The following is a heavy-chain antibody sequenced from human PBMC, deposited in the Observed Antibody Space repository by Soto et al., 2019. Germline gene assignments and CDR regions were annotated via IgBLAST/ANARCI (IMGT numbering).Heavy chain of an antibody. D-gene: IGHD1-26*01. CDR2: ISSSSSTI. CDR3: ARASGSRNSYFDY. Sequence: DVQLVESGGGLVQPGGSLRLSCAASGFTFSSYSMNWVRQAPGKGLEWVSYISSSSSTIYYADSVKGRFTISRDNAKNSLYLQMNSLRAEDTAVYYCARASGSRNSYFDYWGQGTLVTVSS. CDR1: GFTFSSYS. V-gene: IGHV3-48*01. J-gene: IGHJ4*02.